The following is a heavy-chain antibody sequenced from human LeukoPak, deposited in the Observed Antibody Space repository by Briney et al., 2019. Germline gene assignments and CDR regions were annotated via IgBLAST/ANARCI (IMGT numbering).Heavy chain of an antibody. V-gene: IGHV3-53*01. CDR3: ARERDYDTYIDY. Sequence: GGSLRLSCAVSGFRVSSNHMTWVRQAPGKGLEWVSLIYTGDVTYYADSVKGRFTISTDNSKNILYLQMDSLAAEDTALYYCARERDYDTYIDYWGQGTLVTVSS. D-gene: IGHD3-22*01. J-gene: IGHJ4*02. CDR1: GFRVSSNH. CDR2: IYTGDVT.